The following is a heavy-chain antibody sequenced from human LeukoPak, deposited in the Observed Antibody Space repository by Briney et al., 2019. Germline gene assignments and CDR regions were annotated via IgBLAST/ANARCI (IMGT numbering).Heavy chain of an antibody. CDR1: GFTFRSYA. Sequence: GGSLTLSCAASGFTFRSYAMHWVRQAPGKGLEWVAGISYDGTNKYYADSVKGRFTISRDNSKNTLYLQMNSLRTDDTAVYYCARESPACGEDCYFDYWGQGTLVTVSS. D-gene: IGHD2-21*02. CDR2: ISYDGTNK. J-gene: IGHJ4*01. CDR3: ARESPACGEDCYFDY. V-gene: IGHV3-30-3*01.